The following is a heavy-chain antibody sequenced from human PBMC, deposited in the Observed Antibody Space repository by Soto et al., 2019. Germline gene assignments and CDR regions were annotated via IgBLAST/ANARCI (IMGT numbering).Heavy chain of an antibody. V-gene: IGHV2-5*01. CDR1: GFSVASIGAG. D-gene: IGHD1-1*01. Sequence: KESGPTLVKPTQALTLTCSFSGFSVASIGAGVAWIRQPPGKALEWLALINWNDNKRYSPSLADRLSITKDTSNNQVVLTMTDMDPEDTATYFCAHSRISISGAPFDSWGQGTLVTVSS. J-gene: IGHJ4*02. CDR3: AHSRISISGAPFDS. CDR2: INWNDNK.